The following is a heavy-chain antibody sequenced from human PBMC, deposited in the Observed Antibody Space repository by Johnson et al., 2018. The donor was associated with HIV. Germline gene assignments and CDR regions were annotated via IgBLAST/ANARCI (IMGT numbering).Heavy chain of an antibody. Sequence: QVQLVESGGGVVQPGGSLRLSCAASGFTFSNYAMHWVRQAPGKGLEWVAFIRYDGSNKYYADSVKGRFTISRDNSKNTLYLQMISLRAEDTAVYYCARGDDSSAWGAFDIWGQGTMVTVSS. CDR1: GFTFSNYA. V-gene: IGHV3-30*02. J-gene: IGHJ3*02. CDR2: IRYDGSNK. D-gene: IGHD3-22*01. CDR3: ARGDDSSAWGAFDI.